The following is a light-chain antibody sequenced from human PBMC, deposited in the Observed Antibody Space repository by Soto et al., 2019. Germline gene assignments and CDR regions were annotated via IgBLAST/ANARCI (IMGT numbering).Light chain of an antibody. CDR2: GAS. J-gene: IGKJ1*01. CDR1: QSVSSN. V-gene: IGKV3-15*01. CDR3: QQYNDWPRT. Sequence: EIVMTQSPATLSVTPGERATLSCRASQSVSSNLAWYQQKPGQAPRLLIYGASTRATGIPARFSGSGSGTEFTLTISSLQSEDFAVYYCQQYNDWPRTFGQVTMVDIK.